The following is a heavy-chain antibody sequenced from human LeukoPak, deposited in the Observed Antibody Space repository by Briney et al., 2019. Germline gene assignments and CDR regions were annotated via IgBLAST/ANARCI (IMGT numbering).Heavy chain of an antibody. Sequence: IGSTYDSGSTYYNPSLKIPVTISVDTSKNQFSLKLSSVTAADTAVYYCARRTGGASFDYWGQGTLVTVSS. J-gene: IGHJ4*02. CDR2: TYDSGST. V-gene: IGHV4-39*01. CDR3: ARRTGGASFDY. D-gene: IGHD1-1*01.